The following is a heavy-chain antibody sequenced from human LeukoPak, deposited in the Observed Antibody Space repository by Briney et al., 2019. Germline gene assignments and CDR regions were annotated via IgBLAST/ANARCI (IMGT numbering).Heavy chain of an antibody. CDR1: GFTFSSYN. CDR2: ISSSSSYI. J-gene: IGHJ4*02. D-gene: IGHD1-26*01. V-gene: IGHV3-21*01. Sequence: PGGSLRLSCAASGFTFSSYNMNWVRQAPGKGLEWVSSISSSSSYIYYADSVKGRFTISRDNAKNSLYLQMNSLRAEDTAVYYCARIVGATFDYWGQGTLVTVSS. CDR3: ARIVGATFDY.